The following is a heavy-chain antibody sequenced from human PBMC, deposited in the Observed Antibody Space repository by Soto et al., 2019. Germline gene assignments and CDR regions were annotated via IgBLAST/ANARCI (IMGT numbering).Heavy chain of an antibody. CDR2: INSSSSFT. CDR1: GFTFSSYA. CDR3: ARIIAAAGGRRYFDL. Sequence: SGFTFSSYAMSWIRQAPGKGLEWVSYINSSSSFTNYADSVKGRFTISRDNAKNSLYLQMNSLRAEDTAVYYCARIIAAAGGRRYFDLWGRGTLVTVSS. J-gene: IGHJ2*01. V-gene: IGHV3-11*03. D-gene: IGHD6-13*01.